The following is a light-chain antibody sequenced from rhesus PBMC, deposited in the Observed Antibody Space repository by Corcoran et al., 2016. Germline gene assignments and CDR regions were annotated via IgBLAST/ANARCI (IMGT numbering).Light chain of an antibody. CDR2: RAS. CDR3: QQHDNSPFT. J-gene: IGKJ3*01. Sequence: IQMTQSPSSLSASVGDRVTITCRASQGISNWLPWYQQKHGRAPKLLIARASNLETGVPSRFSGSGYGTDFTLTISSLQPEDIATYYCQQHDNSPFTFGPGTKLDIK. V-gene: IGKV1-69*01. CDR1: QGISNW.